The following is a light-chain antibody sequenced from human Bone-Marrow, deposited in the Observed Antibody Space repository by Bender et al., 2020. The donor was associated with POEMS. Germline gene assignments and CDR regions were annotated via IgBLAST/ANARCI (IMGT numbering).Light chain of an antibody. CDR2: EVT. CDR3: CSCAGSPNWV. J-gene: IGLJ2*01. V-gene: IGLV2-23*02. Sequence: QSALTQPASVSGSPGQSITISCTGASSDIGSYNLVSWYQQHPGKAPKLMIYEVTKRPSGLSDRFSGSKSGYTASLTISGLQADDEADYYCCSCAGSPNWVFGGGTKLTVL. CDR1: SSDIGSYNL.